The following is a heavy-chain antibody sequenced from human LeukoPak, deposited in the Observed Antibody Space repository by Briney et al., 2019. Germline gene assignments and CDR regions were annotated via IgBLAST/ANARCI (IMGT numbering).Heavy chain of an antibody. CDR2: IYTSGST. CDR3: ARTRDSSGFMIDY. D-gene: IGHD3-22*01. J-gene: IGHJ4*02. V-gene: IGHV4-4*09. CDR1: GGSISSYY. Sequence: SETLSLTCTVSGGSISSYYWSWIRQPPGKGLEWIGYIYTSGSTKYNPSLKSRVTISVDTSKNQFSLKLSSVTAADTAVYYCARTRDSSGFMIDYWGQGTLVTVSS.